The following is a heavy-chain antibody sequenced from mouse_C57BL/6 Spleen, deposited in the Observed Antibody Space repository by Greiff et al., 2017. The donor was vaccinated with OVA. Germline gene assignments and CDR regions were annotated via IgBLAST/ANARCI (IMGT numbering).Heavy chain of an antibody. D-gene: IGHD2-2*01. J-gene: IGHJ2*01. Sequence: QVQLKESGAELVKPGASVKISCKASGYTFTSYWITWVKQRPGQGLEWIGDIYPGSGSTNYNEKFKSKATLTVDTSSSTAYMQLSSLTSEDSAVYYCARVWLRQGYYFDYWGQGTTLTVAS. V-gene: IGHV1-55*01. CDR2: IYPGSGST. CDR3: ARVWLRQGYYFDY. CDR1: GYTFTSYW.